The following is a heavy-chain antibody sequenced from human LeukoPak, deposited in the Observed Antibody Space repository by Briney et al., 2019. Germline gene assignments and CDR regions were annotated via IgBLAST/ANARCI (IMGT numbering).Heavy chain of an antibody. CDR3: ARGPMVRGVIPLSFDY. J-gene: IGHJ4*02. Sequence: SQTLSLTCTVSGGSISSGSYYWSWIRQPAGKGLEWIGRIYTSGSTNYNPSLKSRVTISVDTSKNQFSLRLSSVTAADTAVYYCARGPMVRGVIPLSFDYWGQGTLVTVSS. CDR1: GGSISSGSYY. V-gene: IGHV4-61*02. CDR2: IYTSGST. D-gene: IGHD3-10*01.